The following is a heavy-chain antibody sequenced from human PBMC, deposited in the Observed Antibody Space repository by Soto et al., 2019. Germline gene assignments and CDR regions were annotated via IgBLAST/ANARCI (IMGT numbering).Heavy chain of an antibody. J-gene: IGHJ4*01. CDR2: IWSDGSNK. CDR1: GFTFSGYG. CDR3: ARGSGPTYTLFDY. V-gene: IGHV3-33*01. Sequence: QVQLVESGGGVVQPGRSLRLSCAASGFTFSGYGMQWVRQSPGKGLEWVALIWSDGSNKYYADSVKGRFTISRDNSKNTLYLQMNSLRAEDTAVYYCARGSGPTYTLFDYWGHGTLVTVSS. D-gene: IGHD2-2*02.